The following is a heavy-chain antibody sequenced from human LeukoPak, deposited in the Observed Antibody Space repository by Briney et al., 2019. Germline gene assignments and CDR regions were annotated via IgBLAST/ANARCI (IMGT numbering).Heavy chain of an antibody. CDR2: IGTAGDT. J-gene: IGHJ3*02. Sequence: GGSLRLSCAASGFTFSSYDMHWVRQATGKGLEWVSAIGTAGDTYYPGSVKGRFTISRENAKNSLYLQMNSLRAGDTAVYYCARSGWFGAFDIWGQGTMVTVSS. CDR3: ARSGWFGAFDI. D-gene: IGHD3-10*01. CDR1: GFTFSSYD. V-gene: IGHV3-13*01.